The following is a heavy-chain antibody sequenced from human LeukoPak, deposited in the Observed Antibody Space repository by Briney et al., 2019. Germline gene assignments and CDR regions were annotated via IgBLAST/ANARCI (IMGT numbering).Heavy chain of an antibody. V-gene: IGHV3-30*04. Sequence: GRSLRLSCAASGFTFSSYAMHWVRQAPGKGLEWVAVISYDGSNKYYADSVKGRFTISRDNSKNTLCLQMNSLRAEDTAVYYCARDLLGRWLQFWFDPWGQGTLVTVSS. CDR3: ARDLLGRWLQFWFDP. J-gene: IGHJ5*02. CDR1: GFTFSSYA. D-gene: IGHD5-24*01. CDR2: ISYDGSNK.